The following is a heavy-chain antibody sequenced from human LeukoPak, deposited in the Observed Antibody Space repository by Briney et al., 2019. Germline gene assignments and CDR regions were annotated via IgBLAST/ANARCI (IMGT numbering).Heavy chain of an antibody. CDR2: IYYSGST. CDR1: GFTFSSYW. J-gene: IGHJ3*02. Sequence: GSLRLSCAASGFTFSSYWMSWVRQPPGKGLEWIGSIYYSGSTYYNPSLKSRVTISVDTSKNQFSLKLSSVTAADTAVYYCARHEVRWLPDAFDIWGQGTMVTVSS. V-gene: IGHV4-39*01. CDR3: ARHEVRWLPDAFDI. D-gene: IGHD5-24*01.